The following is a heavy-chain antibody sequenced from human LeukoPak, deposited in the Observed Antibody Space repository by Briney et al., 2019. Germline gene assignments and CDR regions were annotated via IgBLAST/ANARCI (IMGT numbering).Heavy chain of an antibody. D-gene: IGHD1-1*01. CDR2: IYPGDSDT. CDR1: GYSFTSYW. J-gene: IGHJ6*04. Sequence: GESRHSSCKASGYSFTSYWIGWVRQMPGKGLGWLGIIYPGDSDTRYSPSLDGQATISADKSIRPAYLQCSLLTASDPAMYYGARQQHQLYYYYGMDVWGGETTVTVSS. V-gene: IGHV5-51*01. CDR3: ARQQHQLYYYYGMDV.